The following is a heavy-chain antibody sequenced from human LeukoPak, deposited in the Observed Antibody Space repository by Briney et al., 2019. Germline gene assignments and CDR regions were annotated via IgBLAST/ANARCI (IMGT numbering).Heavy chain of an antibody. D-gene: IGHD1-20*01. CDR3: AKNPTYNWNDYYFDY. CDR2: ISGSGGST. V-gene: IGHV3-23*01. J-gene: IGHJ4*02. Sequence: GGSLRLSCAASGFTFSSYSMNWVRQAPGKGLEWVSAISGSGGSTYYADSVKGRFTISRDNAKNSLYLQMNSLRAEDTAVYYCAKNPTYNWNDYYFDYWGQGTLVTVS. CDR1: GFTFSSYS.